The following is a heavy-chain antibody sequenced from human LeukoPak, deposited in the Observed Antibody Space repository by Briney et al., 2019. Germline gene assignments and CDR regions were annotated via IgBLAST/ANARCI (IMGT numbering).Heavy chain of an antibody. J-gene: IGHJ6*02. CDR3: ARYYYDSSSYYYYGMDV. CDR2: ISSSGSTI. Sequence: PGASLRLSCAASGFTFSSYEMNWVRQAPGKGLEWVSYISSSGSTIYYADSVKGRFTISRDNAKNSLYLQMNSLRAEDTAVYYCARYYYDSSSYYYYGMDVWGQGTTVTVSS. D-gene: IGHD3-22*01. V-gene: IGHV3-48*03. CDR1: GFTFSSYE.